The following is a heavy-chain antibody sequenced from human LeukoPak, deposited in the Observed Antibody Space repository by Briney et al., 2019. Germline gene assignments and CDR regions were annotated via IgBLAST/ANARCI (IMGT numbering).Heavy chain of an antibody. CDR2: IYYSGST. Sequence: SETLSLTCTVSGGSVSSGSYYWSWIRQPPGKGLEWIGYIYYSGSTNYNPSLKSRVTISVDTSKNQFSLKLSSVTAADTAVYYCERIRDGYSTYFDYWGQGTLVTVSS. J-gene: IGHJ4*02. V-gene: IGHV4-61*01. D-gene: IGHD5-24*01. CDR3: ERIRDGYSTYFDY. CDR1: GGSVSSGSYY.